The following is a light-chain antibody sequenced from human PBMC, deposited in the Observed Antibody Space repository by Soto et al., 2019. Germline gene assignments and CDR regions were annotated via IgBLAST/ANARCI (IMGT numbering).Light chain of an antibody. Sequence: DIQMTQSPSSLSASVGDRVTITCRASQGISNFLAWYQQKPGKVPKLLISAASTLQSGVPSRFSGSGSGTDFTLTITSLQPEDVAIYYCQKYSSVITFGQGTRLEIK. V-gene: IGKV1-27*01. CDR3: QKYSSVIT. CDR2: AAS. CDR1: QGISNF. J-gene: IGKJ5*01.